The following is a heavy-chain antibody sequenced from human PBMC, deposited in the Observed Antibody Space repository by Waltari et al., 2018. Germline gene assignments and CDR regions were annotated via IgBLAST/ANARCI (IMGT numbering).Heavy chain of an antibody. V-gene: IGHV4-39*07. CDR2: IYYSGST. Sequence: QLQLQESGPGLVKPSETLSLTCTVSGGSISSSSYYWGWIRQPPGKGLEWIGSIYYSGSTYYNPSLRSRVTISVDTSKNQFSLKLSSVTAADTAVYYCARVIGITIFGVVDYWGQGTLVTVSS. J-gene: IGHJ4*02. D-gene: IGHD3-3*01. CDR3: ARVIGITIFGVVDY. CDR1: GGSISSSSYY.